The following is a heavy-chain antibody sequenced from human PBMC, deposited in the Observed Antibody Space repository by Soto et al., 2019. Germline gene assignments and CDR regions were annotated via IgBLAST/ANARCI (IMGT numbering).Heavy chain of an antibody. CDR3: ARAGGYSGSYFGS. D-gene: IGHD1-26*01. CDR1: GYTFTSYA. V-gene: IGHV1-3*01. J-gene: IGHJ4*01. Sequence: ASVKVSCKASGYTFTSYAMHWVRQAPGQRLEWMGWINAGNGNTKYSQKFQGRVTITRDTSASTAYMELSSLRSEDTAVYYCARAGGYSGSYFGSWGYGTLVPVSP. CDR2: INAGNGNT.